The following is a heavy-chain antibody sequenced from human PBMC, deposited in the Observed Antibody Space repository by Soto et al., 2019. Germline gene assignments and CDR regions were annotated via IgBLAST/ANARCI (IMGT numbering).Heavy chain of an antibody. Sequence: PGGSLRLSCAASGSTFSSFSMNWVRQAPGKGLEWVSSISGSGSYIYYADSVKGRFTISRDNAKNSLYLQMNSLRADDTAVYYCATPLGTAGSSFDYWGQGTLVTVSS. D-gene: IGHD7-27*01. CDR2: ISGSGSYI. J-gene: IGHJ4*02. CDR3: ATPLGTAGSSFDY. V-gene: IGHV3-21*01. CDR1: GSTFSSFS.